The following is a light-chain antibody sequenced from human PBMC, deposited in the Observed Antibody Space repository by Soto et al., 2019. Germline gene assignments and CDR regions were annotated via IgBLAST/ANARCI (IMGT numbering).Light chain of an antibody. J-gene: IGKJ3*01. Sequence: EIVLMQSPGTLSLSPGERATLSCRASQRVNNNYLAWYQQKPGQAPTVLIFDIFSRATGVPDRFSGSGSGTDFTLTISRLEPEDFAVYYCQQYGSSPFTFGPGTKVNVK. CDR2: DIF. CDR1: QRVNNNY. CDR3: QQYGSSPFT. V-gene: IGKV3-20*01.